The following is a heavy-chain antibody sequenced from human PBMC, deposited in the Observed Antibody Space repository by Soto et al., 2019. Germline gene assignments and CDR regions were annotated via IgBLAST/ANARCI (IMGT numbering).Heavy chain of an antibody. D-gene: IGHD4-17*01. J-gene: IGHJ6*03. CDR2: ISSSSSTI. CDR3: ARDRAYADPYYYYYYYMDV. CDR1: GFTFSSYS. Sequence: EVQLVESGGGLVQPGGSLRLSCAASGFTFSSYSMNWVRQAPGKGLEWVSYISSSSSTIYYADSVKGRFTISRDNAKNSPHMQMNSLRAEATALYYGARDRAYADPYYYYYYYMDVWGKGTTVTFSS. V-gene: IGHV3-48*01.